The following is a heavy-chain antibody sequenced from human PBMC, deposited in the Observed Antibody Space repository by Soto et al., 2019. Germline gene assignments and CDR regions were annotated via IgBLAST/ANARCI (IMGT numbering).Heavy chain of an antibody. V-gene: IGHV4-31*03. J-gene: IGHJ4*02. CDR1: GGSISSGGYY. D-gene: IGHD3-22*01. Sequence: SSETLSLTCTVSGGSISSGGYYWSWIRQHPGKGLEWIGYIYYSGSTNYNPSLKSRVTISVDTSKNQFSLKLSSVTAADTAVYYCARGARRTYYYDSSGYYYIDYWGQGTLVTVSS. CDR3: ARGARRTYYYDSSGYYYIDY. CDR2: IYYSGST.